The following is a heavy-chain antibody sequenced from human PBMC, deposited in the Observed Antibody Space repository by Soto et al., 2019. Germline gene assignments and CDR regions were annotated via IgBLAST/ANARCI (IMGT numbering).Heavy chain of an antibody. D-gene: IGHD5-12*01. Sequence: PSQTLSLTCAISGDSVSSNSAAWNWIRQSPSRGLEWLGRTYYRSKWYNDYAVSVKSRITINPDTSKNQFSLQLNSVTPEDTAVYYCARDPNIVATIRVRYYYYGMDVWGQGTTVTVSS. CDR2: TYYRSKWYN. V-gene: IGHV6-1*01. CDR1: GDSVSSNSAA. J-gene: IGHJ6*02. CDR3: ARDPNIVATIRVRYYYYGMDV.